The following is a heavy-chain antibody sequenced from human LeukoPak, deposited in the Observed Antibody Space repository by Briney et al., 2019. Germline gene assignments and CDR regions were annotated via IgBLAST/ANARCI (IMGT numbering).Heavy chain of an antibody. V-gene: IGHV3-23*01. J-gene: IGHJ4*02. CDR1: GFTFSSYA. Sequence: PGGSLRLSCAASGFTFSSYAMSWVRQAPGKGLEWVSGISGSGGSTYYADSVKGRFTISRDNSKNTLYLQMNSLRAEDTAVYYCARGRDTAMVNPIDYWGQGTLVTVSS. CDR3: ARGRDTAMVNPIDY. D-gene: IGHD5-18*01. CDR2: ISGSGGST.